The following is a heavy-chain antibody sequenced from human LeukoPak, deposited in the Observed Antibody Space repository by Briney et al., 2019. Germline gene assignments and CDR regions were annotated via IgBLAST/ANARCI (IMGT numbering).Heavy chain of an antibody. J-gene: IGHJ3*02. Sequence: QAGGSLRLSCAASGFTFSSYSMNWVRQAPGKGLEWVSYISSSSTIYYADSVKGRFTISRDNAKNSLYLQMNSLRAEDTAVYYCARPIFGRSVRDAFDIWGQGTMVTVSS. V-gene: IGHV3-48*01. CDR3: ARPIFGRSVRDAFDI. CDR1: GFTFSSYS. CDR2: ISSSSTI. D-gene: IGHD3-3*02.